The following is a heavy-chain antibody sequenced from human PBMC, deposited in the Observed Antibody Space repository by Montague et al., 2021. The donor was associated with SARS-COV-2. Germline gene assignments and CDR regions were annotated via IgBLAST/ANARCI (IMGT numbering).Heavy chain of an antibody. V-gene: IGHV3-53*01. CDR1: VRSSTYY. J-gene: IGHJ6*02. CDR3: ARDRRIVGALYYYYGMDV. CDR2: IYSGGST. Sequence: ETLSLTCTVSVRSSTYYWAWIRQPPGTGLEWVSVIYSGGSTYYADSVKGRFTISRDNSKNTLYLQMNSLRAEDTAVYYCARDRRIVGALYYYYGMDVWGQGTTVTVSS. D-gene: IGHD1-26*01.